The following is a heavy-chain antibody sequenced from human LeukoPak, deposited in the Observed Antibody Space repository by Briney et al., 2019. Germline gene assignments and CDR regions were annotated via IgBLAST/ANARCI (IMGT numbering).Heavy chain of an antibody. CDR1: GFTFSSYA. V-gene: IGHV3-23*01. D-gene: IGHD1-26*01. J-gene: IGHJ4*02. CDR3: VKLRGIYLDFDY. Sequence: GGSLRLSCAASGFTFSSYAMSWVRQAPGKGLEWVSAIIGSGGYTYYADSVKGRFTISKDNSKNTLSLQMDSLRAEDTAVYYCVKLRGIYLDFDYWGQGTLVTVSS. CDR2: IIGSGGYT.